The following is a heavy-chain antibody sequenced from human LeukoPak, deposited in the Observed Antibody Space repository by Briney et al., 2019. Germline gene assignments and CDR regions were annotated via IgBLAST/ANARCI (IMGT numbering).Heavy chain of an antibody. J-gene: IGHJ4*02. V-gene: IGHV3-48*01. CDR1: GFTFSSYS. CDR3: AREAVLERWLQLTSLDYFDY. Sequence: GGSLRLSCAASGFTFSSYSMNWVRQAPGKGLEWVSYISSSSSTIYYADSVKGRFTISRDNAKNSLYLQMNSLRAEDTAVYYCAREAVLERWLQLTSLDYFDYWGQGTLVTVSS. D-gene: IGHD5-24*01. CDR2: ISSSSSTI.